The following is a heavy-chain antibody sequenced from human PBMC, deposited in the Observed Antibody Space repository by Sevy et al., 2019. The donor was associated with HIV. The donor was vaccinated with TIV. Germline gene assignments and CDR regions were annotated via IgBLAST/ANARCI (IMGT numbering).Heavy chain of an antibody. CDR1: GFSLETYW. CDR2: IKEDDTVK. J-gene: IGHJ4*02. CDR3: VRAIQSEGSF. Sequence: GGSLRLSCAASGFSLETYWMNWVRQAPGKPLEWVANIKEDDTVKYYVDSVKGRFTIFRDNGRNLVYLVMNNLRVEDTALYYCVRAIQSEGSFWGQGTLVTVSP. D-gene: IGHD2-2*02. V-gene: IGHV3-7*04.